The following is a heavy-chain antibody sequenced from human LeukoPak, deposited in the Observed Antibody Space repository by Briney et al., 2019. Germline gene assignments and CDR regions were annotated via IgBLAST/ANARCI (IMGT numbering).Heavy chain of an antibody. CDR1: GFTFSSYG. J-gene: IGHJ6*02. Sequence: GGSLRLSCAASGFTFSSYGMHWVRQAPGKGLEWVAATWYDGSNKYYADSVKGRFAISRDNSKNTLYLQMNSLRAEDTAVYFCARGGHCSTTSCSNYDGMDVWGQGTTLTVSS. D-gene: IGHD2-2*01. CDR3: ARGGHCSTTSCSNYDGMDV. CDR2: TWYDGSNK. V-gene: IGHV3-33*01.